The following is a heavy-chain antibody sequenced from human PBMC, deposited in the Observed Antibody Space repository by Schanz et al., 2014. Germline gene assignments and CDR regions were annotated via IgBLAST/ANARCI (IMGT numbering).Heavy chain of an antibody. Sequence: QVQLVESGGGMVQPGRSLRLSCAGSGFSFSDYGMHWVRQAPGRGLEWVAVISYHGSERYSADSVKGRFTISRDNSRETMFLQMNTLRPDDTAVYYCAKDEGYNYGYIFDYWGQGTLVTVSS. V-gene: IGHV3-30*18. CDR1: GFSFSDYG. CDR3: AKDEGYNYGYIFDY. CDR2: ISYHGSER. J-gene: IGHJ4*02. D-gene: IGHD5-18*01.